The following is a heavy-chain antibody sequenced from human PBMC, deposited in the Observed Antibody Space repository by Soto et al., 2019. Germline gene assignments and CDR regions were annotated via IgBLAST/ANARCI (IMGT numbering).Heavy chain of an antibody. CDR1: GFTFDDYT. CDR3: AKGSGYSSGWTPYGMDV. D-gene: IGHD6-19*01. J-gene: IGHJ6*02. Sequence: GGSLRLSCAASGFTFDDYTMHRVRQAPGKGLEWVSLISWDGGSTYYADSVKGRFTISRDNSKNSLYLQMNSLRTEDTALYYCAKGSGYSSGWTPYGMDVWGQGTTVTVSS. CDR2: ISWDGGST. V-gene: IGHV3-43*01.